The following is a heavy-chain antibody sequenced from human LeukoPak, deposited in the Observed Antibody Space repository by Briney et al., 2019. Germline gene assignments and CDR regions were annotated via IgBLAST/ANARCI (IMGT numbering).Heavy chain of an antibody. D-gene: IGHD4-17*01. V-gene: IGHV3-23*01. CDR1: GFTFSSYA. CDR2: ISGSGGST. J-gene: IGHJ4*02. CDR3: AKSTTVTDLGDY. Sequence: GGSLRLSCAASGFTFSSYAMSWVRQAPGKGLEWVSAISGSGGSTYYADSVKGQFTISRDNSKNTLYLQMNSLRAEDTAVYYCAKSTTVTDLGDYWGQGTLVTVSS.